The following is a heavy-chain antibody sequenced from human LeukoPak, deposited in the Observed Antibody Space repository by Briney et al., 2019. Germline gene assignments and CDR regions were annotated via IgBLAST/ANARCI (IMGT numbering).Heavy chain of an antibody. J-gene: IGHJ4*02. V-gene: IGHV1-8*01. D-gene: IGHD6-19*01. CDR3: ARVRAVARDRYYFDY. CDR1: GYTFTSYD. CDR2: MNPNSGNT. Sequence: ASVEVSCKASGYTFTSYDINWVRQATGQGLEWMGWMNPNSGNTGYAQKFQGRVTMTRNTSISTAYMELSSLRSEDTAVYYGARVRAVARDRYYFDYWGQGTLVTVSS.